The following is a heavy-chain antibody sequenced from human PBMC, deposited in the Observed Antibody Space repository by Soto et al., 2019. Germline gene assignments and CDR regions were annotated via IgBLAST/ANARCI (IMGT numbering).Heavy chain of an antibody. CDR1: GYTFTSYG. CDR2: ISAYNGNT. J-gene: IGHJ3*02. V-gene: IGHV1-18*01. CDR3: ASNSSRGNWNYGDASDI. D-gene: IGHD1-7*01. Sequence: QVQLVQSGAEVKKPGASVKVSCKASGYTFTSYGISWVRQAPGQGLEWMGWISAYNGNTNYAQKLQGRVTMTTDTSTSTAYMELRSLRCDDTAVYYCASNSSRGNWNYGDASDIRGQGTMVTVSS.